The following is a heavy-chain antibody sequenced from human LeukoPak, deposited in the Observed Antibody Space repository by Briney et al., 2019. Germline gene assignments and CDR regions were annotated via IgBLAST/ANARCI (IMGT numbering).Heavy chain of an antibody. Sequence: GESLRLSCSASGFTFSSFAMHWVRQAPGKGLEYISAITTNGGSTYYVDSVRGRFTISRDNSKNTVYLQLSSLRAEDTAVYYCVKVAAAGIGAFDIWGQGTMVTVSS. CDR2: ITTNGGST. CDR1: GFTFSSFA. CDR3: VKVAAAGIGAFDI. V-gene: IGHV3-64D*06. J-gene: IGHJ3*02. D-gene: IGHD6-13*01.